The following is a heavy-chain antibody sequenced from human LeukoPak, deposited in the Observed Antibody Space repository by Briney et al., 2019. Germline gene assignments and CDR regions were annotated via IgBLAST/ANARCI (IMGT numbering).Heavy chain of an antibody. D-gene: IGHD5-18*01. CDR2: IGTAGDT. Sequence: PGGSLRLSCAASGFTFSSYDTHWVRQATGKGLEWVSTIGTAGDTYYPGSVKGRFTISRENAKNSLYLQMNSLRAGDTAVYYCARGGDFGYSYGGYYYMDVWGKGTTVTVSS. V-gene: IGHV3-13*01. CDR1: GFTFSSYD. J-gene: IGHJ6*03. CDR3: ARGGDFGYSYGGYYYMDV.